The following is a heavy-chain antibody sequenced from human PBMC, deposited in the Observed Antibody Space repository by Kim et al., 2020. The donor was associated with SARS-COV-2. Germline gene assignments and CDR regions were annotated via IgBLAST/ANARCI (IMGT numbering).Heavy chain of an antibody. Sequence: VKGRFTISRDNSTNTLYLQMNSLRAEDTAVYYCAIRPYYDSLTGYSQFDYWGQGTLVTVSS. J-gene: IGHJ4*02. CDR3: AIRPYYDSLTGYSQFDY. D-gene: IGHD3-9*01. V-gene: IGHV3-23*01.